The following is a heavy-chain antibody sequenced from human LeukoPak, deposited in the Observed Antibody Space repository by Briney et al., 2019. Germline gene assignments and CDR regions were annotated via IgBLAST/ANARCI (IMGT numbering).Heavy chain of an antibody. CDR3: ARIEDVTRGYNHAYYFDY. CDR2: LFHNGNT. J-gene: IGHJ4*02. Sequence: SETLSLTCTVSGYSISSDYYWGWIRQPPGKGLEWIGNLFHNGNTYYNPSLKSRVTMSIDTSKKQFSLKLRTATAADTAVYYCARIEDVTRGYNHAYYFDYWGQGTLVTVSS. D-gene: IGHD5-18*01. V-gene: IGHV4-38-2*02. CDR1: GYSISSDYY.